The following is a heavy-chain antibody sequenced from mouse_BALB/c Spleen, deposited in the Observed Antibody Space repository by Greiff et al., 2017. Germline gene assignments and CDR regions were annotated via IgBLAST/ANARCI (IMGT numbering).Heavy chain of an antibody. J-gene: IGHJ2*01. Sequence: EGQRVESGGGLVQPGGSLKLSCAASGFTFSSYTMSWVRQTPEKRLEWVAYISNGGGSTYYPDTVKGRFTISRDNAKNTLYLQMSSLKSEDTAMYYCARHDYYGSSYVWYFDYWGQGTTLTVSS. D-gene: IGHD1-1*01. CDR2: ISNGGGST. V-gene: IGHV5-12-2*01. CDR3: ARHDYYGSSYVWYFDY. CDR1: GFTFSSYT.